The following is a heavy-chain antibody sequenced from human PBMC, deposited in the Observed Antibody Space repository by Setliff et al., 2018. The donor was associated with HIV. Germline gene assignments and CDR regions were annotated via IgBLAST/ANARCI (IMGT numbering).Heavy chain of an antibody. CDR1: GYTFTSYY. D-gene: IGHD3-10*01. CDR3: ARARGRLSDFDI. Sequence: RASVKVSCKASGYTFTSYYIHWVRQAPGQGLEWMGIINPSGGSTNYAQKFQERVTMTRDTSTTTVYMDLRSLRTEDTAVYYCARARGRLSDFDIWGQGTMVTVSS. CDR2: INPSGGST. V-gene: IGHV1-46*01. J-gene: IGHJ3*02.